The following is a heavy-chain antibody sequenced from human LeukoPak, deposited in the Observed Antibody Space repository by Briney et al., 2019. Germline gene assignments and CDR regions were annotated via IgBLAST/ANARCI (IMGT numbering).Heavy chain of an antibody. CDR2: ISGSGGST. CDR3: AKVALLWFGELFPLFDY. CDR1: GFTFSSYA. J-gene: IGHJ4*02. D-gene: IGHD3-10*01. Sequence: PGGSLRLSCAASGFTFSSYAMSWVRQAPGKGLEGVSAISGSGGSTYYADSVKGRFTISRDNSKNTLDLQMNSLRAEDTAVYYCAKVALLWFGELFPLFDYWGQGTLVTVSS. V-gene: IGHV3-23*01.